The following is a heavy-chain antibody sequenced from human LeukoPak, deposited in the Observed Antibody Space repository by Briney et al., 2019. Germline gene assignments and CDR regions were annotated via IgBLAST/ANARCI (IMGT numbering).Heavy chain of an antibody. CDR2: INHSGST. J-gene: IGHJ5*02. Sequence: PSETLSLTCAVYGGSFSGYYWSWIRQPPGKGLEWIGEINHSGSTNYNPSLKSRVTISVDTSKNQFSLKLSSATAADTAVYYCARRGPPRTLLRGVKSGWFDPWGQGTLVTVSS. CDR3: ARRGPPRTLLRGVKSGWFDP. D-gene: IGHD3-10*01. V-gene: IGHV4-34*01. CDR1: GGSFSGYY.